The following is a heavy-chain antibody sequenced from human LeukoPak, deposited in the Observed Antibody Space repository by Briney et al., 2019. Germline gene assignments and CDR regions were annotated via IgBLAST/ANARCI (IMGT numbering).Heavy chain of an antibody. CDR1: GFTFSSYA. J-gene: IGHJ5*02. Sequence: GSLRLSCAASGFTFSSYAMSWIRQPPGKGLEWIGSIYYSGSTYYNPSLKSRVTISVDTSKNQFSLKLSSVTAADTAVYYCARDLVWGSRPNWFDPWGQGTLVTVSS. CDR2: IYYSGST. V-gene: IGHV4-39*07. CDR3: ARDLVWGSRPNWFDP. D-gene: IGHD3/OR15-3a*01.